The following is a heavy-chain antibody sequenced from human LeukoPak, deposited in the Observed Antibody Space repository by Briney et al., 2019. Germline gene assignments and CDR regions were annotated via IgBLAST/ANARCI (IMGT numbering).Heavy chain of an antibody. V-gene: IGHV5-51*01. CDR2: IYPGDSDT. J-gene: IGHJ4*02. CDR1: GYSFTGYW. Sequence: HGESLKISCKGSGYSFTGYWIGWVRQMPGKGLEWMGIIYPGDSDTRYSPSFQGQVTISADKSISTAYLQWSSLKASDTAMYYCARQGGIAVAGSYFDYWGQGTLVTVSS. D-gene: IGHD6-19*01. CDR3: ARQGGIAVAGSYFDY.